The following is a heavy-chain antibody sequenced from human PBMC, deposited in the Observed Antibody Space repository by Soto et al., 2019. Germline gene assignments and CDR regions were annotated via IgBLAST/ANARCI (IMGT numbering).Heavy chain of an antibody. V-gene: IGHV3-30-3*01. CDR3: ARDQVDTAMVPRFDY. CDR2: ISYDGSNK. CDR1: GFTFSSYA. J-gene: IGHJ4*02. D-gene: IGHD5-18*01. Sequence: GGSLRLSCAASGFTFSSYAMHWVRQAPGKGLEWVAVISYDGSNKYYADSVKGRFTISRDNSKNTLYLQMNSLRAEDTAVYYCARDQVDTAMVPRFDYWGQGTLVTVSS.